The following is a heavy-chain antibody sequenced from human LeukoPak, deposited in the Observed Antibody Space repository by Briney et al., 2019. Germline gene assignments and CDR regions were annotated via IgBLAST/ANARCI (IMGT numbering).Heavy chain of an antibody. CDR2: LNPSGGST. CDR1: GGTFSSYA. V-gene: IGHV1-46*01. D-gene: IGHD6-13*01. CDR3: AREDSGTWVFDY. J-gene: IGHJ4*02. Sequence: ASVKVSCKASGGTFSSYAISWVRQAPGQGLEWMGILNPSGGSTTYAQKFQGRVTMTRDTSTSTVYMELSSLRSEDTAVYYCAREDSGTWVFDYWGQGTLVTVSS.